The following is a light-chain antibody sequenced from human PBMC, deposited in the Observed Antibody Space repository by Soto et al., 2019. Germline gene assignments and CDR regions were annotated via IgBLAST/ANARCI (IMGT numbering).Light chain of an antibody. Sequence: DIQMTQSPSSLSASVGDRVTITCQASQDISNYLNLYKQKPGKAPKRLISDAVNLETGVPSRFSGSGSGTDFTFSISSLQPEDIATYYCQQYDTPYTFRQGTKLEIK. CDR2: DAV. CDR3: QQYDTPYT. J-gene: IGKJ2*01. CDR1: QDISNY. V-gene: IGKV1-33*01.